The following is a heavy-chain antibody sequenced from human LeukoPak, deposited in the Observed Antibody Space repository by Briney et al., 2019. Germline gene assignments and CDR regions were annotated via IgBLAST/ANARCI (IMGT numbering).Heavy chain of an antibody. CDR3: ARAGDSGNLA. CDR2: IHPNRGGT. V-gene: IGHV1-2*02. J-gene: IGHJ5*02. CDR1: RYTLTGYY. Sequence: SGKDARKAARYTLTGYYRHGVRQPPARGLGWMGWIHPNRGGTNYAEAFHGRATMTRDTSISPAYMELSRLRSEATAVYSCARAGDSGNLAWGQGTLVTVSS. D-gene: IGHD1-26*01.